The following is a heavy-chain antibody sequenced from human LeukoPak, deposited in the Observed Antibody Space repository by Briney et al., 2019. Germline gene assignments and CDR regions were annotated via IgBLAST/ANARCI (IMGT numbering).Heavy chain of an antibody. CDR3: ARTSSSGKTYYYDSSGYYPFDY. V-gene: IGHV1-2*02. CDR1: GYTFTGYY. Sequence: VASVKVSCKASGYTFTGYYMHWVRQAPGQGLEWMGWINPNSGGTNYAQKFQGRVTMTRDTSISTAYMELSRLRSDDTAVYYCARTSSSGKTYYYDSSGYYPFDYWGQGTLVTVSS. CDR2: INPNSGGT. D-gene: IGHD3-22*01. J-gene: IGHJ4*02.